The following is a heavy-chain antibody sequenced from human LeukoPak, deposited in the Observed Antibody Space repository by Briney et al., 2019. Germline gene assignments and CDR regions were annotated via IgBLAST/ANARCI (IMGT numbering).Heavy chain of an antibody. J-gene: IGHJ4*02. CDR3: ARDPGYGLGVDYGDN. CDR1: GFTVSGNY. V-gene: IGHV3-66*01. D-gene: IGHD3-10*01. CDR2: IHRGGNT. Sequence: GGSLRLSCAASGFTVSGNYMSWVRQAPGKGLEWLSVIHRGGNTYYADSVKGRFTISRDSSKNTVFLQMDSLRAEDTAVYYCARDPGYGLGVDYGDNWGQGTLVTVSS.